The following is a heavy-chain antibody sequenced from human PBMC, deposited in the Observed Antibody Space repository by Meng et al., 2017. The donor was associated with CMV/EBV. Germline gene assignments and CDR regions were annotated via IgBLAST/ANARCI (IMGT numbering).Heavy chain of an antibody. CDR3: ARSMVVAGDWFDP. CDR1: GGSISSYY. CDR2: IYTSGST. J-gene: IGHJ5*02. D-gene: IGHD2-15*01. V-gene: IGHV4-4*07. Sequence: QLHESGQGWVTPSDALSLPGTVSGGSISSYYCSWIRQPAGKGLEWIGRIYTSGSTNYNPSLKSRVTMSVDTSKNQFSLKLSSVTAADTAVYYCARSMVVAGDWFDPWGQGTLVTVSS.